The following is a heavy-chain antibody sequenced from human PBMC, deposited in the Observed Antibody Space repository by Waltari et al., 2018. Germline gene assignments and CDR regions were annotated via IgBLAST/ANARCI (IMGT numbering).Heavy chain of an antibody. CDR3: ARRQLLTHMDV. D-gene: IGHD3-10*01. V-gene: IGHV3-74*01. CDR2: INSDGSST. Sequence: VQLVEPGGGVVQPAASLRLSFAASRSTFTSSWIPWVRQHPGKGLVWVARINSDGSSTSYADSVKGRFTISRDNAKDTLYLQMNSLRAEDTAVDYCARRQLLTHMDVWGKGTTVTISS. J-gene: IGHJ6*03. CDR1: RSTFTSSW.